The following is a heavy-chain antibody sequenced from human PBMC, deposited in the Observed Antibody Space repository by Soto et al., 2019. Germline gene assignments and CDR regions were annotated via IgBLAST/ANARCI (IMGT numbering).Heavy chain of an antibody. V-gene: IGHV3-23*01. Sequence: VSLRLSCAASGFTFSSYAMNWVRQAPGKGLEWVAGVSASGGGTSYADSVKGRFTISRDNSKDTLYLQMNSLRAEDTAVYYCAKSSSRAHYYAMDVWGQGTTVTVSS. J-gene: IGHJ6*02. CDR2: VSASGGGT. CDR3: AKSSSRAHYYAMDV. CDR1: GFTFSSYA. D-gene: IGHD2-2*01.